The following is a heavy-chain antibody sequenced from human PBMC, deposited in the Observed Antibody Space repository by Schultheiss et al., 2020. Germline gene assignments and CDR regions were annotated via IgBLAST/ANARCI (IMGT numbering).Heavy chain of an antibody. CDR3: ARGAYDILTDSFWFDP. V-gene: IGHV1-8*01. D-gene: IGHD3-9*01. J-gene: IGHJ5*02. CDR2: MNPNSGNT. CDR1: GYTFTSYD. Sequence: ASVKVSCKASGYTFTSYDINWVRQATGQGLEWMGWMNPNSGNTGYAQKFQGRVTMTRNTSISTAYMELSSLRSEDTAVYYCARGAYDILTDSFWFDPWGQGTLVTVSS.